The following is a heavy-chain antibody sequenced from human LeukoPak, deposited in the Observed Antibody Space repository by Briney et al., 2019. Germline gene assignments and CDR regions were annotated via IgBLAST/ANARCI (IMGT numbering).Heavy chain of an antibody. CDR3: ARDWAGNWSYGMDV. V-gene: IGHV4-59*01. CDR2: IYYSGST. J-gene: IGHJ6*02. Sequence: SETLSLTCTVSGGSISNYYWSWIRQPPGKGLEWIGYIYYSGSTNYNPSLKSRVTISVDTSKNQFSLKLSSVTAADTAVYYCARDWAGNWSYGMDVWGQGTTVTVSS. CDR1: GGSISNYY. D-gene: IGHD3/OR15-3a*01.